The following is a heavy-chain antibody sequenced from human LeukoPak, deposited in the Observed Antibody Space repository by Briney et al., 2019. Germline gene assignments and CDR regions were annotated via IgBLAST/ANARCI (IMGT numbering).Heavy chain of an antibody. D-gene: IGHD3-3*01. J-gene: IGHJ3*02. CDR1: GNPISTRSYY. CDR2: IYSSGNT. CDR3: TRLRWSPADAFEI. Sequence: SETLSLTCTVSGNPISTRSYYWGWIRQPPGKGLEWIGNIYSSGNTYYNPSLKSRVTLSVDTSRNQFSLKLNSVTAADTAVYYCTRLRWSPADAFEIWGQGTLVIVSS. V-gene: IGHV4-39*01.